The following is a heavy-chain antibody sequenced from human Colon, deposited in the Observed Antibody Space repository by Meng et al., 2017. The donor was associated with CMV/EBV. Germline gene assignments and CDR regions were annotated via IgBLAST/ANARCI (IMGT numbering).Heavy chain of an antibody. D-gene: IGHD2-15*01. V-gene: IGHV4-34*01. Sequence: AVYGGSFSGYCWTWIRQTPGKGLEWIGDISESGTTNYNPSLKSRVSISLDTSRNQFSLKLSSVSAADTAVYYCARGDVVVLGPPNHWGQGTLVTVSS. CDR3: ARGDVVVLGPPNH. CDR2: ISESGTT. CDR1: GGSFSGYC. J-gene: IGHJ1*01.